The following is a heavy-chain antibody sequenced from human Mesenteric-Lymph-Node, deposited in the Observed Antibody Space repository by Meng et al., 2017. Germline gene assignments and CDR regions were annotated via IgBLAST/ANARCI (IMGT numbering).Heavy chain of an antibody. D-gene: IGHD3-10*01. CDR1: GGTFSSYA. CDR2: IIPIFGTA. V-gene: IGHV1-69*05. Sequence: SVKVSCKASGGTFSSYAISWVRQAPGQGLEWMGGIIPIFGTANYAQKFQGRVTITRDTSASTAYMELSSLRSEDTAVYYCARTPYGSGSYYKAHWGFDPWGQGTLVTVSS. J-gene: IGHJ5*02. CDR3: ARTPYGSGSYYKAHWGFDP.